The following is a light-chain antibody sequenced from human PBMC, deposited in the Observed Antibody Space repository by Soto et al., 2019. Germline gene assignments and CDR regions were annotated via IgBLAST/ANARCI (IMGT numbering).Light chain of an antibody. V-gene: IGKV3-15*01. CDR3: QQYNNWPRT. Sequence: EIVMTQSPATLSVSPGERATLSCRASQSVNSNLAGYQQKPGQAPRLLIYLASTRATGIPARLSGSGSGTEFTLTISSLQSEDFAVYYCQQYNNWPRTFGQGTKVEIK. CDR1: QSVNSN. CDR2: LAS. J-gene: IGKJ1*01.